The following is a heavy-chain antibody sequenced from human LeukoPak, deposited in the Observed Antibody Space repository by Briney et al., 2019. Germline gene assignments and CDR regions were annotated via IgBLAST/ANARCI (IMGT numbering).Heavy chain of an antibody. Sequence: PSETLSLTCAVYGGSFSGYYWSWIRQPPGKGLERIGEINHSGSTNYNPSLKSRVTISVDTSKNQFSLKLSSVTAADTAVYYCATRSYYDFWSGYAWFDYWGQGTLVTVSS. CDR3: ATRSYYDFWSGYAWFDY. D-gene: IGHD3-3*01. V-gene: IGHV4-34*01. J-gene: IGHJ4*02. CDR2: INHSGST. CDR1: GGSFSGYY.